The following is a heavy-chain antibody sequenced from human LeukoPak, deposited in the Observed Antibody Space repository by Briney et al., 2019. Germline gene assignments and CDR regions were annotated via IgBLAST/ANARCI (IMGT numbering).Heavy chain of an antibody. D-gene: IGHD3-3*01. CDR3: AKDIYEDRAFDI. Sequence: PGRSLRLSCAASGFTFSSYAMHWVRQAPGKGLEWVSAISGSGGSTYYADSVKGRFTISRDNSKNTLYLQMNSLRAEDTAVYYCAKDIYEDRAFDIWGQGTMVTVSS. CDR2: ISGSGGST. V-gene: IGHV3-23*01. J-gene: IGHJ3*02. CDR1: GFTFSSYA.